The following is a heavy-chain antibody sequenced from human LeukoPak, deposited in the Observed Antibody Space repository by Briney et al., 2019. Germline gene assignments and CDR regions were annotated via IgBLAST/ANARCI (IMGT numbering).Heavy chain of an antibody. CDR2: IRYDGSNK. Sequence: GGSLRLSCAASGFTFSSYGMHWVRQAPGKGLEWVAFIRYDGSNKYYADSVKGRFTISRDNSKSTLYLQMNSLRAEDTAVYYCVKGSSDSRPYYFDSWGQGTLVTVSS. V-gene: IGHV3-30*02. CDR3: VKGSSDSRPYYFDS. CDR1: GFTFSSYG. J-gene: IGHJ4*02. D-gene: IGHD3-22*01.